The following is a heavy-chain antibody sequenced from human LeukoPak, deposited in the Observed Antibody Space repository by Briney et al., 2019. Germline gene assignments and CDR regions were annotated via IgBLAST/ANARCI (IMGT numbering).Heavy chain of an antibody. J-gene: IGHJ6*02. CDR1: GGSISSYD. CDR2: IYYSGST. CDR3: ARDRTTGTSRYYYYGMDV. Sequence: SETLSLTCTVSGGSISSYDWSWIRQPPGKGLEWIGYIYYSGSTNHNPSLKSRVTISVDTSKNQFSLKLSSATAADTAVYYCARDRTTGTSRYYYYGMDVWGQGTTVTVSS. V-gene: IGHV4-59*01. D-gene: IGHD1-1*01.